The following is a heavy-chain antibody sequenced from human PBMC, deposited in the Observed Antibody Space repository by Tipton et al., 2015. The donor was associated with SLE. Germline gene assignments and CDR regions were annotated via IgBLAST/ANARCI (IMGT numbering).Heavy chain of an antibody. Sequence: TLSLTCTVSGGTISSNSYYWGWIRQPPGKGLEWIGSIYYSGSTYYNPSLKSRVTISVDTSKNQFSLKLISVTAADTAVYYCARYSSGKAFDIWGQGTMVTVSS. V-gene: IGHV4-39*01. CDR2: IYYSGST. CDR1: GGTISSNSYY. D-gene: IGHD6-19*01. J-gene: IGHJ3*02. CDR3: ARYSSGKAFDI.